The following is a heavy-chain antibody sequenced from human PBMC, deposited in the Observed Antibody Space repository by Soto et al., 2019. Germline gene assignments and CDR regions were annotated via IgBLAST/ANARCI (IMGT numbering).Heavy chain of an antibody. CDR2: INPNSGGT. Sequence: ASVKVSCKASGYTFTGYYIHWVRQAPGQGLEWMGWINPNSGGTNYAQKFQGWVTMTRDTSISTAYMELSRLRSDDTAVYYCARDPQFYKQWLVRSNTELYYFDYWGQGTLVTVSS. J-gene: IGHJ4*02. V-gene: IGHV1-2*04. CDR3: ARDPQFYKQWLVRSNTELYYFDY. CDR1: GYTFTGYY. D-gene: IGHD6-19*01.